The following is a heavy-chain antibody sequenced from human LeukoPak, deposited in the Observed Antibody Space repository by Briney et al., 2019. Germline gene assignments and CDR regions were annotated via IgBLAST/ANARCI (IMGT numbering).Heavy chain of an antibody. D-gene: IGHD6-6*01. CDR3: VAIVSARSR. V-gene: IGHV3-74*01. CDR1: GFTFSSNC. Sequence: GGSLRLSCAASGFTFSSNCMHWVRQAPGKGLVWVSRIDSDGSTTNLADSVKGRVTISSDNSKNKLYLQMSSLRAEHTAVYHCVAIVSARSRWGAGTLVTVSS. CDR2: IDSDGSTT. J-gene: IGHJ4*02.